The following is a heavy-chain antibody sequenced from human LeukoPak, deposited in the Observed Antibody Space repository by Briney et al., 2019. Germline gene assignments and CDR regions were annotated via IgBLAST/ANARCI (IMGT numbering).Heavy chain of an antibody. CDR2: ISGSGGST. CDR3: AKVEGGWYRGNCFDY. D-gene: IGHD6-19*01. J-gene: IGHJ4*02. Sequence: PGGSLRLSCAASGFTFSSYAMSWVRQAPGKGLEWVSAISGSGGSTYYADSVKGRFTISRDNSKNTLYLQMNSLRAEDTAVYYCAKVEGGWYRGNCFDYWGQGTLVTVSS. V-gene: IGHV3-23*01. CDR1: GFTFSSYA.